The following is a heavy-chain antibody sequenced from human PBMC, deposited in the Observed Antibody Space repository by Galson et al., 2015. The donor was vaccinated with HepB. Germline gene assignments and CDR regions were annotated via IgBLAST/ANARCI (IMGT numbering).Heavy chain of an antibody. Sequence: TLSLTCTVSGGSISSGGYYWSWIRQHPGKGLEWIGYIYYSGSTYYNPSLKSRVTISVDTSKDQFSLKLSSVTAADTAVYYCARDQDWEGGAFDIWGQGTMVTVSS. CDR2: IYYSGST. V-gene: IGHV4-31*03. J-gene: IGHJ3*02. CDR1: GGSISSGGYY. D-gene: IGHD1-26*01. CDR3: ARDQDWEGGAFDI.